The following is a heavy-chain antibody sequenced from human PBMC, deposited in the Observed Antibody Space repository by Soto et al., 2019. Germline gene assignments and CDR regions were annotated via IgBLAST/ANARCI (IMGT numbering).Heavy chain of an antibody. CDR2: IYYSGST. J-gene: IGHJ5*02. Sequence: SETLSLTCTVSGGSISSYYWSWIRQPPGKGLEWIGYIYYSGSTNYNPSLKSRVTISVDTSKNQFSLKLSSVTAADTAVYYCARLDYYGSGSHFDPWGQGTLLTVSS. CDR3: ARLDYYGSGSHFDP. D-gene: IGHD3-10*01. V-gene: IGHV4-59*01. CDR1: GGSISSYY.